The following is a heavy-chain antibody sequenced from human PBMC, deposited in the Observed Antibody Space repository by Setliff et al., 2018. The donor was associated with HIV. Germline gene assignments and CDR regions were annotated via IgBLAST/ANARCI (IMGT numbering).Heavy chain of an antibody. CDR1: GYTFSSYG. CDR2: VSNEGDT. D-gene: IGHD6-19*01. J-gene: IGHJ4*02. V-gene: IGHV1-18*01. CDR3: ARDPRYTSVWFRNGGVDF. Sequence: GASGKVSCKASGYTFSSYGISWVRQAPGQGLEWVGWVSNEGDTNYAQKYQDRVTLTTDTTTTTAYMELRGLRSDDTAVYYCARDPRYTSVWFRNGGVDFWGQGTLVTVSS.